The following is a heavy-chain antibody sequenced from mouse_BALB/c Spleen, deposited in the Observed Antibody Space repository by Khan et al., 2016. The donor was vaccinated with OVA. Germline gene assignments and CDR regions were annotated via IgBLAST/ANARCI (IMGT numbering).Heavy chain of an antibody. CDR2: INPNNGDT. CDR3: ARGLFDV. V-gene: IGHV1-26*01. Sequence: EVQLQQSGPELVKPGASVKMSCKASGYTFTDYYMKWMKQSHGKSLEWIGDINPNNGDTFYNQKFKDKATLTVENSYSTAYMQLNSRTVEDSAGDYGARGLFDVWGAGTTVTVSS. CDR1: GYTFTDYY. J-gene: IGHJ1*01.